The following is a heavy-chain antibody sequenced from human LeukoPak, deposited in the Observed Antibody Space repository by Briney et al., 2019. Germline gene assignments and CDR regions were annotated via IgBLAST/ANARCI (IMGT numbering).Heavy chain of an antibody. J-gene: IGHJ4*02. CDR2: INHSGST. D-gene: IGHD4-17*01. CDR1: GGSFSGYY. Sequence: SETLSLTCAVYGGSFSGYYWSWIRQPPGKGLEWIGEINHSGSTNYNPSLKSRVTISVDTSKNQFSLKLSSVTAADTAVYYCARGDGLNGADDYWDQGTLVTVSS. V-gene: IGHV4-34*01. CDR3: ARGDGLNGADDY.